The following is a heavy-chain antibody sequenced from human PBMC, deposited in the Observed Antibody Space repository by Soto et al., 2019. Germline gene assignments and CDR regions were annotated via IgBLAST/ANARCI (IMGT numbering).Heavy chain of an antibody. CDR1: GDSISSSSYY. Sequence: PSETLSLTCSASGDSISSSSYYWGWIRQPPGKGLEWIGSIYYTGSTYYNPSLKSRVIISVDTSKNQFSLKLSSVTAADPAFYYCATRYSTSSRVASWGQGTLVTVSS. CDR3: ATRYSTSSRVAS. J-gene: IGHJ4*02. D-gene: IGHD6-6*01. CDR2: IYYTGST. V-gene: IGHV4-39*01.